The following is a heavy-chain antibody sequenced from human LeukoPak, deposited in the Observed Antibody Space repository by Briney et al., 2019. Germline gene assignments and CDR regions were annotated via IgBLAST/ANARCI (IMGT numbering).Heavy chain of an antibody. Sequence: GGSLRLSCVASGFTFSSHGMNWVRQAPGKGLEWVSAISGSGGSTYYADSVKGRFTISRDNSKNTLYLQMNSLRAEDTAVYYCAKEGDVFGAGAFDIWGQGTMVTVSS. CDR3: AKEGDVFGAGAFDI. D-gene: IGHD3-10*02. V-gene: IGHV3-23*01. CDR2: ISGSGGST. J-gene: IGHJ3*02. CDR1: GFTFSSHG.